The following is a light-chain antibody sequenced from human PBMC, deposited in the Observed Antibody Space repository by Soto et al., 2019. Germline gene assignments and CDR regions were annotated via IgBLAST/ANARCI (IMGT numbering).Light chain of an antibody. V-gene: IGKV1-5*03. CDR3: QQYNSAWT. J-gene: IGKJ1*01. CDR2: TAS. CDR1: QSISTW. Sequence: DIQMTKSPSTLSASVGDRVTITCRASQSISTWLAGYQQKPGKAPKLLIYTASNLEGGVPSRFSGSGSGTEFTLTISSLQPDDFATYYCQQYNSAWTFGQGTKVYI.